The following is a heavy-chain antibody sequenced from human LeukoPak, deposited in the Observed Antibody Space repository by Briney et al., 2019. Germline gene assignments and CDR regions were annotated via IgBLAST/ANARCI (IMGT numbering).Heavy chain of an antibody. V-gene: IGHV3-48*04. Sequence: GGSLRLSCAASGFTFSSYSMNWVRQAPGKGLEWVSYISSSSSTIYYADSVKGRFTISRDNAKNSLYLQMNSLGAEDTAVYYCARGYNWFDPWGQGTLVTVSS. CDR1: GFTFSSYS. CDR3: ARGYNWFDP. J-gene: IGHJ5*02. CDR2: ISSSSSTI.